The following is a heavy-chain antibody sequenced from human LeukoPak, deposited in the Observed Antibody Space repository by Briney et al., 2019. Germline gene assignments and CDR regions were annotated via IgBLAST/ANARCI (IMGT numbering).Heavy chain of an antibody. J-gene: IGHJ5*02. CDR1: GFTFSSYW. CDR3: ARSIVVVPAAMYQKYNWFDP. Sequence: PGGSLRHSCAASGFTFSSYWMHWVRQAPGKGLVWVSRIKSDGSGIMYADSVKGRFTISRDNAKNTLYLQMNSLRAEDTAVYYCARSIVVVPAAMYQKYNWFDPWGQGTLVTVSS. CDR2: IKSDGSGI. V-gene: IGHV3-74*03. D-gene: IGHD2-2*01.